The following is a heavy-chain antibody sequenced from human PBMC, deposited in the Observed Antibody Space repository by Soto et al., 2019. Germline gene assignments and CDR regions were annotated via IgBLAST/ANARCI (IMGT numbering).Heavy chain of an antibody. CDR1: GGSISSSSYY. J-gene: IGHJ4*02. Sequence: SETLSLTCTVSGGSISSSSYYWGWIRQPPGKGLEWIGSIYYSGSTYYNPSLKSRVTISVDTSKNQFSLKLSSVTAADTAVYYCARLTTVTTGCFDYWGQGTLVTVSS. V-gene: IGHV4-39*01. CDR3: ARLTTVTTGCFDY. D-gene: IGHD4-4*01. CDR2: IYYSGST.